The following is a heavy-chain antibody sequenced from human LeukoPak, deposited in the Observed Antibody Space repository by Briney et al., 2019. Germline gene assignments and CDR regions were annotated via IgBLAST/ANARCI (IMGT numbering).Heavy chain of an antibody. Sequence: GASVKVSCKASGYTFTGYYMHWVRQAPGQGLEWMGWINPNSGGTNYAQKFQGRVTMTRDTSISTAYMEPSSLRSEDTAVYYCARAGDGISAKRPFDPWGQGTLVTVSS. V-gene: IGHV1-2*02. CDR2: INPNSGGT. D-gene: IGHD3-10*01. J-gene: IGHJ5*02. CDR3: ARAGDGISAKRPFDP. CDR1: GYTFTGYY.